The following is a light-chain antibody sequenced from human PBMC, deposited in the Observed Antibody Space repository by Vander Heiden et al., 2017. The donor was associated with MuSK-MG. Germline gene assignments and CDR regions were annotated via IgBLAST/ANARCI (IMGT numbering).Light chain of an antibody. J-gene: IGKJ1*01. V-gene: IGKV1-39*01. CDR3: QQSYDTSWT. CDR2: GAS. Sequence: DIQMTQSPPSLSASVGETVTINCRASESVGIYLNWYQHKPRKAPRVLIFGASNLQSAVPSRFSGSGSKTDFTLTIARLQPEDFATYYCQQSYDTSWTFGQGTKVEIK. CDR1: ESVGIY.